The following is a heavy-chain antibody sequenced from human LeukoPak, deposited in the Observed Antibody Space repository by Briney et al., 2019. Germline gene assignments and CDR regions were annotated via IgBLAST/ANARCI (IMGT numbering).Heavy chain of an antibody. Sequence: SETLSLTCTVSGGSISSGSYYWSWIRQPAGKGLEWIGRIYTSGSTNYNPSLKSRVTISVDTSKNQFSLKLSSVTAADTAVYYCARGHDYGDYYLSYYFDYWGQGTLVTVSS. CDR3: ARGHDYGDYYLSYYFDY. V-gene: IGHV4-61*02. CDR2: IYTSGST. CDR1: GGSISSGSYY. D-gene: IGHD4-17*01. J-gene: IGHJ4*02.